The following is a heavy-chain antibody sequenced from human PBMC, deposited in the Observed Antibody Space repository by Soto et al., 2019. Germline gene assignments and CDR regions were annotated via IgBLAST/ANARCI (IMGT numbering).Heavy chain of an antibody. CDR3: ARDHLGIAAGDFDL. Sequence: EDQLVESGGGLVKPGGALRLSCAASGFSFDTYNMNWVRQAPGKGLEWVSSISSGRPDIFYADSVRGRSTISRDDAKKSLFLQMNSLRADDTAVYYCARDHLGIAAGDFDLWGQGTLVTVSS. J-gene: IGHJ4*02. D-gene: IGHD6-19*01. CDR1: GFSFDTYN. CDR2: ISSGRPDI. V-gene: IGHV3-21*02.